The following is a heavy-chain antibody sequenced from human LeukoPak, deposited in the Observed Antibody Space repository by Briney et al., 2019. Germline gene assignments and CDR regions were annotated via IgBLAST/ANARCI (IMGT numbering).Heavy chain of an antibody. CDR1: GFTFSSYS. Sequence: GGSLRLSCAASGFTFSSYSMNWVRQAPGKGLEWVSSISSSSSYIYYADSVKGRFTISRDNAKSSLYLQMNSLRAEDTAVYYCAREEWLGTDYWGQGTLVTVSS. J-gene: IGHJ4*02. V-gene: IGHV3-21*01. CDR2: ISSSSSYI. D-gene: IGHD6-19*01. CDR3: AREEWLGTDY.